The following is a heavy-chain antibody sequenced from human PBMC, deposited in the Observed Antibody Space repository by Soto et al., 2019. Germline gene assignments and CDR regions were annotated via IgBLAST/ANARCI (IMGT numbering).Heavy chain of an antibody. CDR1: GGSISSGGYY. V-gene: IGHV4-31*03. D-gene: IGHD3-22*01. J-gene: IGHJ4*02. CDR3: ARLSSSGPIDY. CDR2: IYYSGST. Sequence: SETLSLTCTVSGGSISSGGYYWSWIRQHPGKGLEWIGYIYYSGSTYYNPSLKSRVTISVDTSKNQFSLELSSVTAADTAVYYCARLSSSGPIDYWGQGTLVTVSS.